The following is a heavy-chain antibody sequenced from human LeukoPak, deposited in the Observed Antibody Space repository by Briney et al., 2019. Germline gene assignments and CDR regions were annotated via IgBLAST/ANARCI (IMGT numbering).Heavy chain of an antibody. CDR1: GGSIRSGSYY. CDR3: ARELGNYRDY. V-gene: IGHV4-61*02. J-gene: IGHJ4*02. CDR2: IYTSGST. Sequence: PSQTLSLTCTVSGGSIRSGSYYWSWIRQPAGKGLEWIGRIYTSGSTNYNPSLKSRVTISVDTSKNQFSLKLSSVTAADTAVYYCARELGNYRDYWGQGTLVTVSS. D-gene: IGHD7-27*01.